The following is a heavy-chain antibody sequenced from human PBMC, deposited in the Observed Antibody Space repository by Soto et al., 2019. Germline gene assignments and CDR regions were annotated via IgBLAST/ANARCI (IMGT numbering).Heavy chain of an antibody. V-gene: IGHV1-69*05. D-gene: IGHD5-12*01. CDR2: IIPIFGTA. CDR1: GGTFSSYA. CDR3: ARAFSPIVATSNWFDP. Sequence: QVQLVQSGAEVKKPGSSVKVSCKASGGTFSSYAISWVRQAPGQGLEWMGGIIPIFGTANYAQKFQGRVTITXXEXTXTACRGLSSLRSEDTAVYYCARAFSPIVATSNWFDPWGQGTLVTVSS. J-gene: IGHJ5*02.